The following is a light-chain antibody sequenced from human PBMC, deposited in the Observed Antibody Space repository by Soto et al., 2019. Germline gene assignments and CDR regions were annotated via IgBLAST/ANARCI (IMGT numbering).Light chain of an antibody. CDR2: RNG. V-gene: IGLV1-47*01. CDR1: FSNIGSNY. CDR3: AAWDDSLSAWV. J-gene: IGLJ3*02. Sequence: QSVLTQPPSASGAPGQRVTISCSGSFSNIGSNYVYWYQQLPGTAPRLLIYRNGQRPSGVPDRFSGSKSGNSASLAISGLRSEDEADYSCAAWDDSLSAWVFGGGTKLTVL.